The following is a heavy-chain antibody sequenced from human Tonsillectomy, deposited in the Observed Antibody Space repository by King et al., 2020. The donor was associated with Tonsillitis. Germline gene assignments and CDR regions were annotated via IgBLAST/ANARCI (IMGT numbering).Heavy chain of an antibody. Sequence: QLQESGPGLVKPSQTLSLTCTVSGGSISSGGYYWSWIRQHPGKGLEWIGYIYYSGSTYYNPSLKSRVTISVDTSKNQFSLKLSSVTAADTAVYYCARGGNYYDSSGYLPGHYWGQGTLVIVSS. CDR3: ARGGNYYDSSGYLPGHY. CDR1: GGSISSGGYY. D-gene: IGHD3-22*01. J-gene: IGHJ4*02. CDR2: IYYSGST. V-gene: IGHV4-31*03.